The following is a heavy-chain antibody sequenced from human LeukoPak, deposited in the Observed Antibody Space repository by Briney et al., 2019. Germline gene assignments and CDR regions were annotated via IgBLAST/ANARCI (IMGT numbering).Heavy chain of an antibody. CDR2: ISSDGSST. D-gene: IGHD3-10*02. J-gene: IGHJ6*02. CDR1: DFTFSNYW. Sequence: GGSLRLSCAASDFTFSNYWMHWVRQAPGKGLVWVSRISSDGSSTRYADSVKGRFTISRDNAKNTLYLQMSGLRAEDTAVYYCARERVFGGSFDYGMDVWGQGTTVIVSS. V-gene: IGHV3-74*01. CDR3: ARERVFGGSFDYGMDV.